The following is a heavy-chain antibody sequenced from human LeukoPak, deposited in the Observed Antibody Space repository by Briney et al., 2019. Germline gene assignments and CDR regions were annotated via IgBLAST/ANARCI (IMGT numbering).Heavy chain of an antibody. D-gene: IGHD3-3*01. V-gene: IGHV3-23*01. Sequence: GGSLRLSCAASGFTFSSYAMSWVRQAPGKGLEWVSAISGSGGSTYYADSVKGRFTISRDNSKNTLYLQMNSLRAEDTAVYYCARGVYDFWTEDEAYYGMDVWGQGTTVTVSS. J-gene: IGHJ6*02. CDR1: GFTFSSYA. CDR3: ARGVYDFWTEDEAYYGMDV. CDR2: ISGSGGST.